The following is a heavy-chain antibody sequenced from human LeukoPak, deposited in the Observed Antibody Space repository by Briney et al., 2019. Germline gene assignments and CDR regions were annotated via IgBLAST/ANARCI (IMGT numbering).Heavy chain of an antibody. V-gene: IGHV4-59*01. D-gene: IGHD3-22*01. CDR1: GGSISSYY. CDR3: ARDKDYFDSGGAFDI. CDR2: IYYSGST. J-gene: IGHJ3*02. Sequence: SETLSLTCTVSGGSISSYYWSWIRQPPGKGLEWIGYIYYSGSTNYNPSLKSRVTMSVETSKNQFSLKLSSVTAADTAVYYCARDKDYFDSGGAFDIWGQGTMVTVSS.